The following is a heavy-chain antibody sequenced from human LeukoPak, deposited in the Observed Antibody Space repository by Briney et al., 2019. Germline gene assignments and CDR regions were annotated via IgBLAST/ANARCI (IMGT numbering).Heavy chain of an antibody. D-gene: IGHD6-19*01. Sequence: SETLSLTCTVSGGSISSYYWSWIRQPPGKGLEWIGFFYHSGSTHYNPSLKSRVTISLDTSKSQLSLRLSSVTAADTAVYYCARASQWLVITWGQGALVTVSS. CDR3: ARASQWLVIT. J-gene: IGHJ5*02. CDR1: GGSISSYY. CDR2: FYHSGST. V-gene: IGHV4-59*01.